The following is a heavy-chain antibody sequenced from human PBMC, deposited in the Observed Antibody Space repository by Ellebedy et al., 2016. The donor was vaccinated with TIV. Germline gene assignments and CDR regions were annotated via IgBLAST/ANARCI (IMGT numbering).Heavy chain of an antibody. CDR1: GYTFTGYY. CDR3: ARLDSRGYCSGGNCYYRY. J-gene: IGHJ4*02. V-gene: IGHV1-2*02. D-gene: IGHD2-15*01. CDR2: INPNSGGT. Sequence: ASVKVSCKASGYTFTGYYMHWVRQAPGQGLEWMGWINPNSGGTNYAQKFQGRVTMTRDTSISTAYMELSRRSSDDTAVYYCARLDSRGYCSGGNCYYRYWGQGTLVTVSS.